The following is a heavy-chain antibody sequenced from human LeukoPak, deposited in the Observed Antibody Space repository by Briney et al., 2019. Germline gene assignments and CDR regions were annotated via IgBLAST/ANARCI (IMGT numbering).Heavy chain of an antibody. J-gene: IGHJ4*02. V-gene: IGHV3-66*01. CDR3: ARSGEAGTFDY. CDR1: GFMFSSYN. CDR2: IYSGGST. Sequence: GGSLRLSCAASGFMFSSYNMNWVRQAPGKGLEWVSVIYSGGSTYYADSVKGRFTISRDNSKNTLYLQMNSLRGEDTAVYYCARSGEAGTFDYWGQGTLVTVSS. D-gene: IGHD6-13*01.